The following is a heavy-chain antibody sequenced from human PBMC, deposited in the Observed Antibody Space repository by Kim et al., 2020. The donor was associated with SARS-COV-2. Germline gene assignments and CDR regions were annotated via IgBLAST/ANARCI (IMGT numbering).Heavy chain of an antibody. CDR3: TRGRVSTAY. V-gene: IGHV4-61*01. CDR2: IYYSGST. Sequence: SETLSLTCTVSGGSVSSGNYYWSWIRQPPGKALEWIGYIYYSGSTYYNPSLKSRVTMSVDTSKNQFSLKLSSVTAADTAVYYCTRGRVSTAYWGQGTLVTVSS. D-gene: IGHD2-2*01. J-gene: IGHJ4*02. CDR1: GGSVSSGNYY.